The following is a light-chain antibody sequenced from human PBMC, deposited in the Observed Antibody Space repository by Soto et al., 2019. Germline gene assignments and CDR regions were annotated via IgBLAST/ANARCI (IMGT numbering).Light chain of an antibody. Sequence: EIVMTQSPATLSASPGERATLSCRASQSVSSNLAWYQQKPGQAPRLLIFGASTRATGIPARFSGSGSETEFTLTISSLQSEDFAVYYCQQYNIAALNFGGGTKVEIK. CDR3: QQYNIAALN. CDR2: GAS. V-gene: IGKV3-15*01. J-gene: IGKJ4*01. CDR1: QSVSSN.